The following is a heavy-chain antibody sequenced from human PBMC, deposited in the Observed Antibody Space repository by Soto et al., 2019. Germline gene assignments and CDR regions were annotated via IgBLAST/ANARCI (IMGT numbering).Heavy chain of an antibody. CDR3: AAARITIFGVVMIGFDP. V-gene: IGHV1-58*01. J-gene: IGHJ5*02. D-gene: IGHD3-3*01. Sequence: GASVKVSWKAAGFTFTSSAVQWGRQARGQRLEWIGWIVVGSGNTNYAQKFQERVTITRDMSTSTAYMELSSLRSEDTAVYYCAAARITIFGVVMIGFDPWGQGTLVTVSS. CDR1: GFTFTSSA. CDR2: IVVGSGNT.